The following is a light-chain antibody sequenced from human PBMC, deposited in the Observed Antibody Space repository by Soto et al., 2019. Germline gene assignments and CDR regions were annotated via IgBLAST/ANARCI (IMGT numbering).Light chain of an antibody. CDR3: QQYYNWPPWT. V-gene: IGKV3-15*01. CDR1: QSVSSN. Sequence: EIVMTQSPATLSVSPGERATLSCRASQSVSSNLAWYQQKPGQAPRLLIYGASTRATGIPARFSGSGSVTEFTLTISSLQSEDFAVYYCQQYYNWPPWTFGQGTKVEIK. J-gene: IGKJ1*01. CDR2: GAS.